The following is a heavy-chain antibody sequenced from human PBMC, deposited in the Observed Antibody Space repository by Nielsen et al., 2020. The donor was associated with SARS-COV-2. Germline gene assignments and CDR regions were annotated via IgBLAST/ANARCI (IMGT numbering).Heavy chain of an antibody. Sequence: WVGQAPGQGLEWMGGIIPIYGTANYAQKGQGRVRITADKSTSTAYMELSSLRSEDTAVYYWARGNDYGDFPFDYWGQGTLVTVSS. V-gene: IGHV1-69*06. D-gene: IGHD4-17*01. J-gene: IGHJ4*02. CDR3: ARGNDYGDFPFDY. CDR2: IIPIYGTA.